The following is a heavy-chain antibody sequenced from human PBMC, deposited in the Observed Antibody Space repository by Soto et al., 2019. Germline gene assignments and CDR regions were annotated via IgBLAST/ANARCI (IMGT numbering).Heavy chain of an antibody. CDR3: TIFGLDYYYYYYMDV. Sequence: EVQLVESGGGLVQPGGSLRLSCAASGFTFSDHYMDWVRQAPGKGLEWVGRTRNKANSYTTEYAASVKGRFTSSRDDSKNPLYLQMNSLKTDDTAVYYCTIFGLDYYYYYYMDVWGKGTTVTVSS. J-gene: IGHJ6*03. CDR1: GFTFSDHY. V-gene: IGHV3-72*01. D-gene: IGHD3-3*01. CDR2: TRNKANSYTT.